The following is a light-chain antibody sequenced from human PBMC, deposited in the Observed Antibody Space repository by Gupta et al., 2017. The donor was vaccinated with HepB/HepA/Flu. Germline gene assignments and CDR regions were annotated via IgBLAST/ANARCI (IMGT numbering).Light chain of an antibody. V-gene: IGLV3-27*01. J-gene: IGLJ2*01. CDR1: VLAARY. CDR2: KDG. CDR3: YSSTDDNVGI. Sequence: SSALTQPSSVSVSPGKTVRISCSGDVLAARYARWFQQKPGQAPLCLFFKDGDRPAEMPGRVSASGSGTTAIIIIRGAEGEEEGDDYCYSSTDDNVGIFGGGTRLTVL.